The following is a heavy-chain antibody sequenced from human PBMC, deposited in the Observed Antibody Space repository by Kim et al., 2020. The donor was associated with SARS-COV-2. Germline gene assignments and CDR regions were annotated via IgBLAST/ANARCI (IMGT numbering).Heavy chain of an antibody. Sequence: GGSLRLSCAASGFTFSNYFISWVRQAPGKGLEWVSAISNTGGSTYYADSVKGRFTISRENSKNPLYLQMNSPRAEDTAVYYCAMVWRESGNYWGQESPV. CDR2: ISNTGGST. J-gene: IGHJ4*03. V-gene: IGHV3-23*01. CDR1: GFTFSNYF. CDR3: AMVWRESGNY. D-gene: IGHD2-8*01.